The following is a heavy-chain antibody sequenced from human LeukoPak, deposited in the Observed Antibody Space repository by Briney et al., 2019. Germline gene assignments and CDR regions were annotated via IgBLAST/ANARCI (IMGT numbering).Heavy chain of an antibody. CDR3: ARENSGSYREFDY. CDR1: GGSISSYY. J-gene: IGHJ4*02. CDR2: IYTSGST. V-gene: IGHV4-4*07. Sequence: SETLSLTCTVSGGSISSYYWSWLRQPAGKGLEWIGRIYTSGSTNYNASLKSRVSMSVDTSMNQFSLKLSSVTAADTAVFYCARENSGSYREFDYWGQGTLVTVS. D-gene: IGHD1-26*01.